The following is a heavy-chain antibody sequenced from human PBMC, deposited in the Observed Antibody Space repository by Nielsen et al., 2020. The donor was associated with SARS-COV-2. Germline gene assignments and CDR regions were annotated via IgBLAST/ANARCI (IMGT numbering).Heavy chain of an antibody. CDR2: IYYSGST. D-gene: IGHD5-18*01. Sequence: SETLSLTCTVSGGSISSYYWSWIRQPPGKGLEWIGYIYYSGSTNYNPSLKSRVTISVDTSKNQFSLKLSSVTAADTAVYYCARVLLGDTAPSIRWAYGMDVWGQGTTVTASS. J-gene: IGHJ6*02. CDR1: GGSISSYY. V-gene: IGHV4-59*13. CDR3: ARVLLGDTAPSIRWAYGMDV.